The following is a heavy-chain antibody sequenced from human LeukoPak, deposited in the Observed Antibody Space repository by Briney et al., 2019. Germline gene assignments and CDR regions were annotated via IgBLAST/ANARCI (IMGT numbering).Heavy chain of an antibody. Sequence: PSETLSLTCTVSGGSISSSSYYWGWIRQPPGKGLEWIGSIYYTGSTYYNPSLKSRVTISLDTSKTQFSLKLSSVTAADTAAYYCARLDIVATTNFDYWGQGTLVTVSS. J-gene: IGHJ4*02. D-gene: IGHD5-12*01. CDR3: ARLDIVATTNFDY. CDR1: GGSISSSSYY. CDR2: IYYTGST. V-gene: IGHV4-39*07.